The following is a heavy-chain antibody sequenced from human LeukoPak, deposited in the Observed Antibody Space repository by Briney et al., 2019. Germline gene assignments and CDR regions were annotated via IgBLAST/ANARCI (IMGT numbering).Heavy chain of an antibody. CDR1: GFTVSSNY. V-gene: IGHV3-30*18. D-gene: IGHD3-10*01. CDR3: AKAERITMVRGVDY. Sequence: GSLRLSCAASGFTVSSNYMSWVRQAPGKGLEWVAVISYDGNNKYYADSVKGRFTISRDNSKNTLYLQMNSLRAEDTAVYYCAKAERITMVRGVDYWGQGTLVTVSS. J-gene: IGHJ4*02. CDR2: ISYDGNNK.